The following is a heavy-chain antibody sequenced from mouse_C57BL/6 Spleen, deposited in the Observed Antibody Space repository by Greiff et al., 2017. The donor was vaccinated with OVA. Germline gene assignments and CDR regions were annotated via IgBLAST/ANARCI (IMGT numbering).Heavy chain of an antibody. Sequence: QVQLQQPGAELVKPGASVKLSCKASGYTFTSYWIHWVKQRPGQGLEWIGMIHPNSGSTNYNEKFKSKATLTVDKSSSTAYMQLSSLTSEDSAVYYCAREEITTVNDAMDYWGQGTSVTVSS. J-gene: IGHJ4*01. CDR1: GYTFTSYW. CDR3: AREEITTVNDAMDY. V-gene: IGHV1-64*01. D-gene: IGHD1-1*01. CDR2: IHPNSGST.